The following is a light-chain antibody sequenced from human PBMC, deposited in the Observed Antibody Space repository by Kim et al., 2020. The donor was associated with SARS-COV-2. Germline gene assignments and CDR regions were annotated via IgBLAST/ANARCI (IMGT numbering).Light chain of an antibody. CDR3: QTWGTGIRV. J-gene: IGLJ3*02. CDR1: SGRGSCP. Sequence: ASVNPPCSLRSGRGSCPIAWHRQQPEKGPRYLMKLNSEGSHSKGDGIPDRFSGSSSGAERYLPISSLQSEDEADYYCQTWGTGIRVFGGGTQLTVL. CDR2: LNSEGSH. V-gene: IGLV4-69*01.